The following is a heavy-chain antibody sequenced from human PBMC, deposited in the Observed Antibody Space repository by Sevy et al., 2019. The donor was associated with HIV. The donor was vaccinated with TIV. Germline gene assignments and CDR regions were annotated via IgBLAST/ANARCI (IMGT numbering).Heavy chain of an antibody. Sequence: GGSLRLSCAASGFTFSDYWMSWVRQAPGKGLEWVANIKKAGSQKYFGDSVKGRFTISRDNAKNSLYLQMDNLRAEDTAVYYCAGKVGDMWGQGTMVTVSS. CDR1: GFTFSDYW. V-gene: IGHV3-7*01. CDR2: IKKAGSQK. D-gene: IGHD1-26*01. CDR3: AGKVGDM. J-gene: IGHJ3*01.